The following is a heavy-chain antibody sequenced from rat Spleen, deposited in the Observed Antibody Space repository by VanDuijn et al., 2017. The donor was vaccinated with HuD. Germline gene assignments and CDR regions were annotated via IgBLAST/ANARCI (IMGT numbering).Heavy chain of an antibody. J-gene: IGHJ4*01. V-gene: IGHV5-25*01. D-gene: IGHD1-2*01. CDR3: ARDYSRAAAYVMDA. CDR2: ISTGGGNT. CDR1: GFTFSNYD. Sequence: EVQLVESGGGLVQPGRSLKLSCAASGFTFSNYDMAWVRQAPTKGLEWIASISTGGGNTYYRDSVKGRFTISRDNAKSTLYLQMDSLRSEDTATYYCARDYSRAAAYVMDAWGQGASVTVSS.